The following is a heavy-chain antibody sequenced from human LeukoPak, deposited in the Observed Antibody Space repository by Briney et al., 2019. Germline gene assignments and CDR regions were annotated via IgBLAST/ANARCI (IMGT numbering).Heavy chain of an antibody. V-gene: IGHV3-48*03. CDR1: GFTFNSYE. CDR2: ISSSGYTI. CDR3: ARGRDGYNMYHFDY. Sequence: GGSLRLSCAASGFTFNSYEMNWVRQAPGKGLEWVSYISSSGYTIHYADSVKGRFTISRDNAKNSLHLQMNSLRAEDTAVYYCARGRDGYNMYHFDYWGQGTLVTVSS. D-gene: IGHD5-24*01. J-gene: IGHJ4*02.